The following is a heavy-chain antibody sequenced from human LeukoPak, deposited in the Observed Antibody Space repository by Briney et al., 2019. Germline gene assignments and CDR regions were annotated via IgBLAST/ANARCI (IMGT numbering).Heavy chain of an antibody. CDR1: GFTFSTYS. D-gene: IGHD1-26*01. Sequence: GGSLRLSCAASGFTFSTYSMSWVRQAPGKGLEWVSAISGSGGSTNYADSVKGRFTISRDNSKNTLYLQMNSLRAEDTAVYYCAKDPSIVGATGDYWGQGTLSPSPQ. V-gene: IGHV3-23*01. J-gene: IGHJ4*02. CDR3: AKDPSIVGATGDY. CDR2: ISGSGGST.